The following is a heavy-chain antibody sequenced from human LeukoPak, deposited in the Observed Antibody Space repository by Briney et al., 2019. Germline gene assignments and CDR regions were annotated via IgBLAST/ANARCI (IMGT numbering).Heavy chain of an antibody. CDR1: GFTFSIHW. Sequence: PGGSLRLSCAASGFTFSIHWMTWVRQAPGKGLEWVATIKLDGSDKYYLDSVKGRFTISRDNAKNSVYLQMNSLRAEDTAVYYCARDQIARYPSTFDFWGQGTLVTVSS. CDR2: IKLDGSDK. CDR3: ARDQIARYPSTFDF. J-gene: IGHJ4*02. D-gene: IGHD5/OR15-5a*01. V-gene: IGHV3-7*01.